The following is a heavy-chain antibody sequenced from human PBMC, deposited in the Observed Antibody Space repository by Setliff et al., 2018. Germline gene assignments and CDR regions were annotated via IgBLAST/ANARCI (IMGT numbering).Heavy chain of an antibody. J-gene: IGHJ5*02. CDR3: ARGRNVAARLLDT. V-gene: IGHV4-34*01. Sequence: SETLSLTCTAYGGTFSDYYWTWIRQPPGKGLEWIGEINHSGTTNYNPSLKSRVTISVDTSKNQFSLTMSSVTAADTAVYYCARGRNVAARLLDTWGQGSRVTVSS. D-gene: IGHD6-6*01. CDR1: GGTFSDYY. CDR2: INHSGTT.